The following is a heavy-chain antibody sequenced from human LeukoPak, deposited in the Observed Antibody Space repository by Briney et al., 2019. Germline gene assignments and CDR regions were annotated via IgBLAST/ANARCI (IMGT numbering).Heavy chain of an antibody. J-gene: IGHJ4*02. Sequence: PSETLSLTCAVSGGSISSGGYSWSWIRQPPGKGLEWIGYIYHSGSTYYNPSLKSRVTISVDRSKNQFSLKLSSVTAADTAVYYCVTYYFDSSGPKKNYWGQGTLVTVS. CDR3: VTYYFDSSGPKKNY. D-gene: IGHD3-22*01. V-gene: IGHV4-30-2*01. CDR2: IYHSGST. CDR1: GGSISSGGYS.